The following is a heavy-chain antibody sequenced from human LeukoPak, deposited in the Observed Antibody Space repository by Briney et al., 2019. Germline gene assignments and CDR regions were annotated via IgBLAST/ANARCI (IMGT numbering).Heavy chain of an antibody. Sequence: PGGSLRLSCAASGFTFSTYAMSWVRQAPGKGLEWVSAVSSSGTSTYYADSVKGRFTISRDNSKNTLYLQMNSLRAEDTAVYYCAKAGDQNYYYYMDVWSKGTTVTVSS. CDR2: VSSSGTST. CDR1: GFTFSTYA. J-gene: IGHJ6*03. D-gene: IGHD4-17*01. CDR3: AKAGDQNYYYYMDV. V-gene: IGHV3-23*01.